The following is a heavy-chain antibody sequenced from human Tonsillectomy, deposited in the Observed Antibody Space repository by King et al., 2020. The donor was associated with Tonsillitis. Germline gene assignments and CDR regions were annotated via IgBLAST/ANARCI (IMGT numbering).Heavy chain of an antibody. CDR3: ARGDSYSGSTRGAFDI. V-gene: IGHV4-39*07. CDR2: IYYSGST. Sequence: LQLQESGPGLVKPSETLSLTCTVSGGSISSSSYYWGWIRQPPGKGLEWIGSIYYSGSTYYNPSLKSRVTISVDTSKNQFSLKLSSVTAADTAVYYCARGDSYSGSTRGAFDIWGQGTMVTVSS. CDR1: GGSISSSSYY. D-gene: IGHD1-26*01. J-gene: IGHJ3*02.